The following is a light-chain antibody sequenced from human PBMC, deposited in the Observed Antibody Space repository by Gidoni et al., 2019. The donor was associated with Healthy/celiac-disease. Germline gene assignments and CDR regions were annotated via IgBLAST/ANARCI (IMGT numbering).Light chain of an antibody. V-gene: IGKV3-15*01. J-gene: IGKJ1*01. CDR3: QRYNNWPSWT. Sequence: EIVMTQSPATLSVSPGERATLSCRASQSVSSNLAWYQQQPGQAPRLLIYGATTRATGIPAWFSGSGSGTEFTLTISILQSEDFAVYYCQRYNNWPSWTFGQGTKVEIK. CDR2: GAT. CDR1: QSVSSN.